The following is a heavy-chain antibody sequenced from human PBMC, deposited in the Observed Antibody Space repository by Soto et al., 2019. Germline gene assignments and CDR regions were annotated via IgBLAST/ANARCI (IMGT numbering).Heavy chain of an antibody. D-gene: IGHD2-15*01. V-gene: IGHV3-30*03. Sequence: GGSLRLSCAASGFTFSSFGMHWVRQAPGKGLEWVALISDDGSKEYYTDSVKGRFTISRDNAKNSLSLQMNSLRAEDTAVYYCARGDCIGGTCYSSLWSHWGQGTLVTVSS. CDR1: GFTFSSFG. J-gene: IGHJ4*02. CDR3: ARGDCIGGTCYSSLWSH. CDR2: ISDDGSKE.